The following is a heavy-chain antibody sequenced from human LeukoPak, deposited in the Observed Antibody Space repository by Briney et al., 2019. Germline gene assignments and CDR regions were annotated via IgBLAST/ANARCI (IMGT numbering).Heavy chain of an antibody. Sequence: GGSLRLSCAASGFTFSSYAMSWVRQAPGKGLEWVSSISSSSSYIYYADSVKGRFTISRDNAKHSLFLQMNSLRAEDTAVYYCARVFPGYSYGYLVDYWGQGTLVTVSS. CDR1: GFTFSSYA. CDR2: ISSSSSYI. V-gene: IGHV3-21*01. J-gene: IGHJ4*02. CDR3: ARVFPGYSYGYLVDY. D-gene: IGHD5-18*01.